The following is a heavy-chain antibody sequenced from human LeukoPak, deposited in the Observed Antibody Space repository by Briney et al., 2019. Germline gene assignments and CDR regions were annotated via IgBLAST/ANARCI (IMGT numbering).Heavy chain of an antibody. CDR2: IYYSGST. Sequence: SETLSLTCTVSGGSISSSSYYWGWIRQPPGKGLEWIGSIYYSGSTYYTPSLKSRVTISVDTSKNQFSLKLSSVTAADTAVYYCARTDVDTAMVVDYWGQGTLVTASS. D-gene: IGHD5-18*01. J-gene: IGHJ4*02. CDR3: ARTDVDTAMVVDY. CDR1: GGSISSSSYY. V-gene: IGHV4-39*01.